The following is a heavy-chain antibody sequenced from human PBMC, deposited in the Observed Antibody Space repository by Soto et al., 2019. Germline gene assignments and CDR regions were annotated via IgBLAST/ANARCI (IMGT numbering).Heavy chain of an antibody. V-gene: IGHV1-24*01. CDR1: GYTLTELS. CDR3: TTDKMYVSGVASIVDLDK. J-gene: IGHJ4*02. D-gene: IGHD3-16*02. CDR2: FDPEDGET. Sequence: ASVKVSCKVSGYTLTELSMHWVRQAPGKGLEWMGGFDPEDGETTYAQKFQGRVTMTGDKSKDTAYMELSSLRSDDTAVYYCTTDKMYVSGVASIVDLDKWGRG.